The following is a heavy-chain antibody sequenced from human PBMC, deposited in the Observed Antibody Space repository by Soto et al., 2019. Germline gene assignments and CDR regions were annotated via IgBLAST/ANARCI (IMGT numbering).Heavy chain of an antibody. CDR1: GFTFSSYS. V-gene: IGHV3-21*01. J-gene: IGHJ6*03. D-gene: IGHD6-6*01. CDR3: ARDQKLEYSSSSGYYYYYMDV. CDR2: ISSSSSYI. Sequence: EVQLVESGGGLVKPGGSLRLSCAASGFTFSSYSMNWVRQAPGKGLEWVSSISSSSSYIYYADSVKGRFTISRDNAKNSLYLQMNSLRAEYTAVYYCARDQKLEYSSSSGYYYYYMDVWGKGTTVTVSS.